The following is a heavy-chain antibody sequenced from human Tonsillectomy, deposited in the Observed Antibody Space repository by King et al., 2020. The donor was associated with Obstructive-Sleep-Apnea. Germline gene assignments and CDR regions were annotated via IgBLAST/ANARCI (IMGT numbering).Heavy chain of an antibody. Sequence: MQLQESGPGLVKPSETLSLTCTVSGYSITSGYFWGWLRQPPGKGLEWIGSVSPSGSPYYNPSLKSRVSISVDTPKNQFSLKLSSVTAADTAVYYCVRDFWAATGKSPIDYWGQGTLVTVSS. CDR3: VRDFWAATGKSPIDY. J-gene: IGHJ4*02. CDR2: VSPSGSP. V-gene: IGHV4-38-2*02. CDR1: GYSITSGYF. D-gene: IGHD1-1*01.